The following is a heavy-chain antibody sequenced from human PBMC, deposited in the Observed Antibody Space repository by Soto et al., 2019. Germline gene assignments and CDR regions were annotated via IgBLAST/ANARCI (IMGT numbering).Heavy chain of an antibody. CDR1: GFTFSSYA. D-gene: IGHD1-26*01. CDR3: AREARIGTDWYFDL. J-gene: IGHJ2*01. CDR2: ISYDGSGK. Sequence: QVQLVESGGGVVQPGRSLRLSCVASGFTFSSYAIHWVRQAPGKGLEWVAAISYDGSGKYYADSVKGRFTISRDNSKNTLYLQMNSLRVEDTAVYYCAREARIGTDWYFDLWGRGTLVTVSS. V-gene: IGHV3-30-3*01.